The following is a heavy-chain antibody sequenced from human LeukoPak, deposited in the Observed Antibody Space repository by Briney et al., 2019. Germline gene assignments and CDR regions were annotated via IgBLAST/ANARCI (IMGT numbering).Heavy chain of an antibody. Sequence: PGGSLRLSCAASGFTFRTYWMHWVRQAPGKGLEWVARISDDGTNKYYVDSVKGRVTISRDNSKNTLFLQMNSLRAEDTAVYYCAKDSSSSNYYYGMDVWGQGTTVTVSS. J-gene: IGHJ6*02. CDR1: GFTFRTYW. V-gene: IGHV3-30*18. D-gene: IGHD6-6*01. CDR3: AKDSSSSNYYYGMDV. CDR2: ISDDGTNK.